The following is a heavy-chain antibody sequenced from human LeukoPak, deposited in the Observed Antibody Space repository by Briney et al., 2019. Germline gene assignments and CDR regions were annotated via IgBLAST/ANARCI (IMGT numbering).Heavy chain of an antibody. V-gene: IGHV4-30-4*01. J-gene: IGHJ6*02. CDR1: GGSISSGDYY. CDR2: IYYSGST. D-gene: IGHD3-10*01. Sequence: SQTLSLTCTVSGGSISSGDYYWSWIRQPPGKGLEWIGHIYYSGSTYYNPSLKSRVTISVDTSKNQFSLKLSSVTAADTAVYYCARDLSPYGSGKKAGYYYYYYGMDVWGQGTTVTVSS. CDR3: ARDLSPYGSGKKAGYYYYYYGMDV.